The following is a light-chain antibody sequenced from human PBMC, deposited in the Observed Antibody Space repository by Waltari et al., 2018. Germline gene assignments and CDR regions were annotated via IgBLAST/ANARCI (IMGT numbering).Light chain of an antibody. CDR3: QHYVRLPAT. J-gene: IGKJ1*01. Sequence: EIVLTQSPGSLSSSPGERVTLSCRARQSVSRSLAWYQQKPGRAPRHLIFGASNRATGIPDRFSGSGSETDFSLTISRLEPEDFAVYYCQHYVRLPATFGRGTKVEIK. CDR2: GAS. V-gene: IGKV3-20*01. CDR1: QSVSRS.